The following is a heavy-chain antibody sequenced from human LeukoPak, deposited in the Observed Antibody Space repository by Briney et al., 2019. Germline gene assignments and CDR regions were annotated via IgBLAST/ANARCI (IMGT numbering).Heavy chain of an antibody. J-gene: IGHJ4*02. CDR1: GFTFSNYA. V-gene: IGHV3-23*01. CDR2: ISASDGST. D-gene: IGHD1-26*01. CDR3: AKPADSGRYRDFDY. Sequence: GGSLRLSCAASGFTFSNYAMSWVRQAAGKGLEWVSAISASDGSTYYADSVKGRFTSSRDNPKNTLYLQMNSLRAEDTAVYYCAKPADSGRYRDFDYWGQGTLVTVSS.